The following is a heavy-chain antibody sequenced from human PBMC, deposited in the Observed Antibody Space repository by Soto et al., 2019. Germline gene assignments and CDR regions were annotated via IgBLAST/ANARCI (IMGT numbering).Heavy chain of an antibody. V-gene: IGHV4-59*12. CDR3: ARDKYCSGGSCRKNWFDP. CDR1: GGSISNSY. CDR2: IYDDGSA. Sequence: SETLSLTCTVSGGSISNSYWSWIRQPPGKGLEWLAYIYDDGSANYNPSPKSRATISLDMSKNQFSLKLTSVTAADTAVYYCARDKYCSGGSCRKNWFDPWGQGTLVTVSS. J-gene: IGHJ5*02. D-gene: IGHD2-15*01.